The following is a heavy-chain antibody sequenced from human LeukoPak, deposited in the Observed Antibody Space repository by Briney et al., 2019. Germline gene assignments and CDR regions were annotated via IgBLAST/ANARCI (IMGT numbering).Heavy chain of an antibody. Sequence: GASVKVSCKASGYTFSGYYLQWVRQAPGQGLEWMGMINPSDGSRSSAQKFQGRVTLTRATSMGTVYLELSSLRSEDTAVYYCATGAIYYPIEYWGQGTLVTVSS. CDR2: INPSDGSR. D-gene: IGHD3-22*01. CDR3: ATGAIYYPIEY. J-gene: IGHJ4*02. V-gene: IGHV1-46*01. CDR1: GYTFSGYY.